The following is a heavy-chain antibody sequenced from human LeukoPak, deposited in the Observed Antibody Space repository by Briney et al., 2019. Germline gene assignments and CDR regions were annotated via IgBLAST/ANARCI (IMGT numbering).Heavy chain of an antibody. CDR3: AREEDGYDYFDY. CDR1: GFTFSSYG. J-gene: IGHJ4*02. CDR2: IWYDGSNK. D-gene: IGHD5-12*01. Sequence: GGSLRLSCAASGFTFSSYGMHWVRQAPGKGLEWVAVIWYDGSNKYYADSVKGRFTISRDNSKNTLYLQMNSLRAEDTAVYYCAREEDGYDYFDYWGQGTLVTVSS. V-gene: IGHV3-33*01.